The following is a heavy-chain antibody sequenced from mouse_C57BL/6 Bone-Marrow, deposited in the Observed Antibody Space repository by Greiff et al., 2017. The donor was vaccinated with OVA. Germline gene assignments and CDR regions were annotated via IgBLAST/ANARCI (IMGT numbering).Heavy chain of an antibody. CDR2: INPSTGGT. CDR1: GYSFTGYY. J-gene: IGHJ3*01. Sequence: EVQLQQSGPELVKPGASVKISCTASGYSFTGYYMNWVKQSPEKSLEWIGEINPSTGGTTYNQKFKAKATLTVDKSSSTAYMQLKSLTSEDSAVXYCARSRRGAWFANWGQGTLVTVSA. CDR3: ARSRRGAWFAN. V-gene: IGHV1-42*01.